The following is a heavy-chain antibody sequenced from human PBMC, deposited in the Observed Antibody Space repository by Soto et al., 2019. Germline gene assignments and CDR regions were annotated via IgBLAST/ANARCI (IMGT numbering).Heavy chain of an antibody. J-gene: IGHJ4*02. D-gene: IGHD5-12*01. CDR1: GGYISSGGYS. CDR2: IYHSGST. V-gene: IGHV4-30-2*01. Sequence: SETLSLTYTVSGGYISSGGYSWSWIRQPPGKGLEWIGYIYHSGSTYYNPSLKSRVTISVDRSKNQFSLKLSSVTAADTAVYYCAAGGGLPRYYWGQGTLVTVSS. CDR3: AAGGGLPRYY.